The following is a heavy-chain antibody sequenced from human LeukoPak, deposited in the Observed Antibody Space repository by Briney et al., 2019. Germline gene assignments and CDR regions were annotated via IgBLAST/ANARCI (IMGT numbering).Heavy chain of an antibody. CDR1: GYTFTTYG. CDR3: ARAGSGYYRYFDL. V-gene: IGHV1-18*01. CDR2: ISVYNGNT. Sequence: ASVKVSCKASGYTFTTYGISWVRQAPGQGLEWMGWISVYNGNTNYAQKLQGRVTMTTDTSTSTAYMELRSLRSDDTAVYYRARAGSGYYRYFDLWGRGTLVTVSS. J-gene: IGHJ2*01. D-gene: IGHD3-22*01.